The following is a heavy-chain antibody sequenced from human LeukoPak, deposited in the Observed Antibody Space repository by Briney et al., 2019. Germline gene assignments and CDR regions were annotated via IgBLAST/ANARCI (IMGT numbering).Heavy chain of an antibody. J-gene: IGHJ4*02. D-gene: IGHD4-4*01. CDR2: ISAYNGNT. CDR3: AISDYKYGPSDY. CDR1: GNTFTSYG. V-gene: IGHV1-18*01. Sequence: ASVKVACKASGNTFTSYGISWVRQAPGQGLEWMGWISAYNGNTNYAQKLQGRVTMTTDTSTSTAYMELRSLRSDDTAVYYCAISDYKYGPSDYWGQGTLVTVSS.